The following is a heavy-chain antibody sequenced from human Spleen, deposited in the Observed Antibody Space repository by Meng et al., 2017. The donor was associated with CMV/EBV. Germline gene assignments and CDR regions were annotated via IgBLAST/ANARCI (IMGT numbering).Heavy chain of an antibody. CDR3: ARAIFSVVPAAIGMDV. V-gene: IGHV1-46*04. D-gene: IGHD2-2*01. CDR1: GYTFTNYY. J-gene: IGHJ6*02. Sequence: ASVKVSCKASGYTFTNYYMHWVRQAPGQGLEWMGVINPSGDSTTHAQKLQGRLTMTRDTSTSTVYMELSSLRSDDTAVYYCARAIFSVVPAAIGMDVWGQGTTVTVSS. CDR2: INPSGDST.